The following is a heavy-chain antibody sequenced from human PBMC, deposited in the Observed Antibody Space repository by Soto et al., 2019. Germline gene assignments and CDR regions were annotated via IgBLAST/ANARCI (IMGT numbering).Heavy chain of an antibody. Sequence: EVQLVESGGGLVQPGGSLRLSCAASGFTFSTYGMSWVRQAPGKGLEWVANISKDGGEKYYVDSVRGRFTISRDNAKNALYLQMNSLRADDAAVYYCARDNDLYGSGRGADYLGQGTPVTVSS. CDR2: ISKDGGEK. J-gene: IGHJ4*02. CDR3: ARDNDLYGSGRGADY. CDR1: GFTFSTYG. D-gene: IGHD3-10*01. V-gene: IGHV3-7*01.